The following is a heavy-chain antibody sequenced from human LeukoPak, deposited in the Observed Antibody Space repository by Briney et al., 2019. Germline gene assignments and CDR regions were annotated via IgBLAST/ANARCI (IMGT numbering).Heavy chain of an antibody. Sequence: SETLSLTCTVSDDSITIYYWSWIRQPPGKGLEWIGYIDHTGSTNYNPSLNSRVTISRDTSKNHFSLELSSATAADTAVYYCARENYDFWSGYYPYYYYYYMDVWGKGTTVTVSS. V-gene: IGHV4-59*01. CDR1: DDSITIYY. CDR3: ARENYDFWSGYYPYYYYYYMDV. CDR2: IDHTGST. D-gene: IGHD3-3*01. J-gene: IGHJ6*03.